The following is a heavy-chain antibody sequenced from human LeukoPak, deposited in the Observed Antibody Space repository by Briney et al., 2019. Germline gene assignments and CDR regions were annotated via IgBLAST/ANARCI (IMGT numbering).Heavy chain of an antibody. Sequence: SETLSLTCTVSGGSISSGSCYWNWIRQPAGKGLEWIGRIYTSGSTNYNPSLKSRVTISVDTSKNQFSLKLSSVTAADTAVYYCARDLTANDAFDIWGQGTMVAVSS. CDR3: ARDLTANDAFDI. CDR1: GGSISSGSCY. J-gene: IGHJ3*02. D-gene: IGHD2-21*02. V-gene: IGHV4-61*02. CDR2: IYTSGST.